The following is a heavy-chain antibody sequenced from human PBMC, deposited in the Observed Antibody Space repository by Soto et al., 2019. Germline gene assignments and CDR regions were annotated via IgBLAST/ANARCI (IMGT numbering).Heavy chain of an antibody. D-gene: IGHD2-2*01. CDR1: GYTFTSYG. CDR2: ISAYNGNT. CDR3: ARWWRLGYCSSTSCPLDY. Sequence: QVQLVQSGAEVKKPGASVKVSCKASGYTFTSYGISWVRQAPGQGLEWMGWISAYNGNTNYAQKLQGRVTMTTDASTSTAYMELSSLRSDDTAVYYCARWWRLGYCSSTSCPLDYCGQGTLVTVSS. J-gene: IGHJ4*02. V-gene: IGHV1-18*04.